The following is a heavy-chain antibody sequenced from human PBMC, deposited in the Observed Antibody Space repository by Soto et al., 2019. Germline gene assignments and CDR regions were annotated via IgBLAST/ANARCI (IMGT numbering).Heavy chain of an antibody. CDR2: ISGSGGST. J-gene: IGHJ4*02. V-gene: IGHV3-23*01. CDR3: AKGYSSAIYFDY. CDR1: GFTFSGYS. Sequence: PGGSLILSCAASGFTFSGYSMSWVRQAPGKGLEWVSAISGSGGSTYYADSVKGRFTISRDNSKNTLYLQMNSLRAEDTAVYYCAKGYSSAIYFDYWGQGTLVTVSS. D-gene: IGHD6-19*01.